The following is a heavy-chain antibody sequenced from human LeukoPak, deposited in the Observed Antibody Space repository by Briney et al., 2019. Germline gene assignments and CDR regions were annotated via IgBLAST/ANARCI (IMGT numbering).Heavy chain of an antibody. Sequence: SETLSLTCAVYGGSFSGYYWSWIRQPPGKGLEWIGEINHSGSTNYNPSLKSRVTISVDTSKNQFSLKLSSVTAADTAVYYCARGRVAARRASGYYYGMDVWGQGTTVTVSS. V-gene: IGHV4-34*01. D-gene: IGHD6-6*01. CDR1: GGSFSGYY. CDR3: ARGRVAARRASGYYYGMDV. CDR2: INHSGST. J-gene: IGHJ6*02.